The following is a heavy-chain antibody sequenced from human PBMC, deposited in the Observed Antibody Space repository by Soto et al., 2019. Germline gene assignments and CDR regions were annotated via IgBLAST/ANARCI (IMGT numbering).Heavy chain of an antibody. V-gene: IGHV3-23*01. J-gene: IGHJ3*01. Sequence: GGSLRLSCTASGFNFNSYAMIWVRQAPGKGLEWVSGISGYGDTTYYSASVKGRFTISRDNSQKMLFLQMNSLRAEDTAMYYCAKVPLVLSNAFDLWGQGTKVTVSS. CDR3: AKVPLVLSNAFDL. CDR2: ISGYGDTT. D-gene: IGHD2-8*02. CDR1: GFNFNSYA.